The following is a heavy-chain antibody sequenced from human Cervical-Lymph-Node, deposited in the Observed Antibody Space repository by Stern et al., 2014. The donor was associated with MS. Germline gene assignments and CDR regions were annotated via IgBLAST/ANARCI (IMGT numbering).Heavy chain of an antibody. CDR2: IIPVFGTA. CDR1: GGTFSDYA. CDR3: ARDSDLGNGGYGMDV. D-gene: IGHD5-12*01. V-gene: IGHV1-69*01. Sequence: VQLEESGAEVKKPGSSVKVSCKASGGTFSDYAISWVRQAPGHGLEWMGGIIPVFGTANYAQKFQGRVTLIADESTSTAYMELSSLRSEDTAVYYCARDSDLGNGGYGMDVWGQGTTITVSS. J-gene: IGHJ6*02.